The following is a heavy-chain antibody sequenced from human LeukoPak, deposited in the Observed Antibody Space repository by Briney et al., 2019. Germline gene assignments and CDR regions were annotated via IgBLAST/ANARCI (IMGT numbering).Heavy chain of an antibody. V-gene: IGHV3-33*08. CDR1: GFTFSSYA. CDR3: ARGGYDILTGYYPYNWFDP. D-gene: IGHD3-9*01. J-gene: IGHJ5*02. Sequence: PGRSLRLSCAASGFTFSSYAMHWVRQAPGKGLEWVAVIWNDGSNKYYADSVKGRFTISRDNSKNTVYLQMNSLRAEDTAVYYCARGGYDILTGYYPYNWFDPWGQGTLVTVSS. CDR2: IWNDGSNK.